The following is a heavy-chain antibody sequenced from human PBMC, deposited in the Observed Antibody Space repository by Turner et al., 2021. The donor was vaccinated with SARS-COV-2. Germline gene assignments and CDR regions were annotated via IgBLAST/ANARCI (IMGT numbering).Heavy chain of an antibody. CDR1: GYSLTELS. D-gene: IGHD6-19*01. J-gene: IGHJ6*02. CDR3: ATGVAVAGTPSEYYYYYGMDV. Sequence: QVQLVQSGAEVKKPGASVKVSCKVSGYSLTELSMHWVRQAPGKGLEWMGGFDPEDGETIYAQKFQGRVTMTEDTSTDTAYTELSSLRSEDTAVYYCATGVAVAGTPSEYYYYYGMDVWGQGTTVTVSS. V-gene: IGHV1-24*01. CDR2: FDPEDGET.